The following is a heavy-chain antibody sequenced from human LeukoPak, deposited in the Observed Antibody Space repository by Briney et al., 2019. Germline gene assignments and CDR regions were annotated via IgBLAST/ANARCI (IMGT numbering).Heavy chain of an antibody. Sequence: GGSLRLSCAASGFTFSTFAMNWVRQPAGKGREWVASIFPSGDEIHYADSVRGRFTISRDTSKSTLSLQMNSLRAEDKAIYYCAKYSQVLLPFESWGQGTLVTVSS. V-gene: IGHV3-23*01. CDR1: GFTFSTFA. D-gene: IGHD5-18*01. CDR3: AKYSQVLLPFES. J-gene: IGHJ4*02. CDR2: IFPSGDEI.